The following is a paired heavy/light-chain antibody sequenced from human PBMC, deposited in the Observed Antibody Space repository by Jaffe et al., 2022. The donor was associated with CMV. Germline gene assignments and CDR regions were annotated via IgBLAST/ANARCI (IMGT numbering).Light chain of an antibody. CDR2: STS. CDR1: TGAVTGGYY. Sequence: QTVVTQEPSLTVSPGGTVTLTCASSTGAVTGGYYPNWFQQKPGQAPRALIYSTSNKHSWTPARFSGSLLGGKAALTLSGVQPEDEAEYYCLLYHDGAWVFGGGTKLTVL. CDR3: LLYHDGAWV. V-gene: IGLV7-43*01. J-gene: IGLJ3*02.
Heavy chain of an antibody. CDR3: ARRPTGFDY. D-gene: IGHD1-1*01. CDR2: MYPSGST. V-gene: IGHV4-4*02. J-gene: IGHJ4*02. Sequence: QVQLQESGPGLVKPSGTLSLTCAVSGVSVSSVTYWSWVRQPPGKGLEWIGEMYPSGSTNYSPSLKSRVTISVDKSNNQFSLKLSSVTAADTAVYYCARRPTGFDYWGQGILVTVSS. CDR1: GVSVSSVTY.